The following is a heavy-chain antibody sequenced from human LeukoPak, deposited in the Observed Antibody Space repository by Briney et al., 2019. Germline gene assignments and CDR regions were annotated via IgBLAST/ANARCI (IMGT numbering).Heavy chain of an antibody. V-gene: IGHV4-59*01. D-gene: IGHD6-19*01. CDR2: IYDSGST. CDR3: ARGLLRRAVAVDY. J-gene: IGHJ4*02. Sequence: SETLSLTCAVYGGSFSGYYWSWIRQPPGKGLEWIAYIYDSGSTNYNPSLKSRVTISVDTSKNQFSLKLSSVTAADTAVYYRARGLLRRAVAVDYWGQGTLVTVSS. CDR1: GGSFSGYY.